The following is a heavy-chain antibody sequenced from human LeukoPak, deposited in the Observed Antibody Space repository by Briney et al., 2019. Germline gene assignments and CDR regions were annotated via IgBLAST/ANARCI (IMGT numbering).Heavy chain of an antibody. V-gene: IGHV3-11*01. Sequence: GGSLRLSCAASGFTFSDYYMSWIRQAPGKGLEWVSYISSSGSTIYYADSVKGRFTISRDNAKNSLFLLMNSLRAEDTAVYYCARDLRYGDYSLDYWGQGTLVTVSS. CDR1: GFTFSDYY. J-gene: IGHJ4*02. CDR3: ARDLRYGDYSLDY. D-gene: IGHD4-17*01. CDR2: ISSSGSTI.